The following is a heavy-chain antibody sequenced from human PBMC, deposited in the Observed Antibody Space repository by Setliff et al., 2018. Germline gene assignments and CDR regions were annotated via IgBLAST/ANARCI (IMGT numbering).Heavy chain of an antibody. CDR2: IHISGST. Sequence: PSETLSLTCAVYGGSFSGHYWSWVRQPPGKGLEWIGYIHISGSTNYNPSLKSRVTISVDTSKNQFSLKLSSVTAADTAVYYCARGAGWWDLWGQGTLVTVSS. CDR1: GGSFSGHY. J-gene: IGHJ5*02. CDR3: ARGAGWWDL. V-gene: IGHV4-4*08.